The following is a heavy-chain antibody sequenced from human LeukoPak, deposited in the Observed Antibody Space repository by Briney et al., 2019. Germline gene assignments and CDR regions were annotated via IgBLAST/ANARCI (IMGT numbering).Heavy chain of an antibody. CDR3: AKDRDVITTQNFDY. CDR1: EFTFSIYA. Sequence: GGSLRFSCAASEFTFSIYAMSWVRQAPGKGLEWVSSITSAGENTFYTGSVKGRFTISRDNSKNTLYLQMNSLRAEDTAVYYCAKDRDVITTQNFDYWGQGTLVTVSS. D-gene: IGHD3-22*01. V-gene: IGHV3-23*01. J-gene: IGHJ4*02. CDR2: ITSAGENT.